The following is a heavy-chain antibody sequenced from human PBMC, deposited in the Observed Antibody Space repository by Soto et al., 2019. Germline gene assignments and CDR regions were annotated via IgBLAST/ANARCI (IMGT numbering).Heavy chain of an antibody. CDR1: GFTFSSYS. Sequence: GGSLRLSWAACGFTFSSYSLDWVRQAPGKGLEWVSSISSSSSYIYYADSVKGRFTISRDNAKNSLYLQMNSLRAEDTAVYYCARALCSGGSCYWLYDYWGQGT. CDR2: ISSSSSYI. V-gene: IGHV3-21*01. J-gene: IGHJ4*02. CDR3: ARALCSGGSCYWLYDY. D-gene: IGHD2-15*01.